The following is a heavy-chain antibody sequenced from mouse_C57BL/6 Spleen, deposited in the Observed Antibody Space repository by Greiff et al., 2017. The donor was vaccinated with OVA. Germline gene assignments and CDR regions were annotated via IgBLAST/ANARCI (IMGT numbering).Heavy chain of an antibody. J-gene: IGHJ3*01. D-gene: IGHD2-5*01. CDR3: VSSLPYSKFAY. CDR2: IRSKSNNYAT. V-gene: IGHV10-1*01. Sequence: EVQVVESGGGLVQPKGSLKLSCAASGFSFNTYAMNWVRQAPGKGLEWVARIRSKSNNYATYYADSVKDRFTISRDDSESMLYLQMNNLKTEDTAMYYCVSSLPYSKFAYWGQGTLVTVSA. CDR1: GFSFNTYA.